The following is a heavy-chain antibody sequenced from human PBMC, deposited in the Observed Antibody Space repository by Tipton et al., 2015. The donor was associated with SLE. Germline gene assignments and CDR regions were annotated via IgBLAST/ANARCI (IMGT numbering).Heavy chain of an antibody. CDR3: ARGVSGYFHYCYMDV. D-gene: IGHD3-16*01. J-gene: IGHJ6*03. V-gene: IGHV4-61*02. Sequence: TLSLNCTVSGGSISSGSYYWSWIRQPAGKGLEWIGRLYTSGSTNYNPSLKSRVTISLDTPKNQFSLRLTSVTAADTAVYYCARGVSGYFHYCYMDVWGRGTTVTISS. CDR2: LYTSGST. CDR1: GGSISSGSYY.